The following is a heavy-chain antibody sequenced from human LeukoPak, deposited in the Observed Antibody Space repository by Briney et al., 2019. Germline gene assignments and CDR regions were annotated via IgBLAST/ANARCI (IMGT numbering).Heavy chain of an antibody. V-gene: IGHV4-59*08. CDR1: GGSISSYY. J-gene: IGHJ4*02. CDR3: ARQECSSTSCPFDY. CDR2: IYYSGGT. Sequence: SETLPLTCTVSGGSISSYYWSWIRQPPGKGLEWIGYIYYSGGTNYNPSLKSRVTISVDTSKNQFSLKLSSVTAADTAVYYCARQECSSTSCPFDYWGQGTLVTVSS. D-gene: IGHD2-2*01.